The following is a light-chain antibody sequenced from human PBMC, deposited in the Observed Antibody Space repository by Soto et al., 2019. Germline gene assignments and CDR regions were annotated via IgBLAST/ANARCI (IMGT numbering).Light chain of an antibody. CDR2: GAS. CDR3: QQYDSSPRT. V-gene: IGKV3-20*01. CDR1: QSVSRNY. J-gene: IGKJ1*01. Sequence: EIVLTQSPATLSLSPGERATLSCRASQSVSRNYLAWYQHKPGQAPRLLIYGASTRATGIPGRFSGSGSGTDFTLTINRLEPEDFAVYYCQQYDSSPRTFGQGTKVDIK.